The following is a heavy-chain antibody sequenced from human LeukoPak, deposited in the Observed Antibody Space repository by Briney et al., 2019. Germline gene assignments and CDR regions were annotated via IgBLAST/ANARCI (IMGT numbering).Heavy chain of an antibody. CDR2: VSAGSTGI. CDR3: VREKGGFGFVL. Sequence: PGGSLRLSCAGSGFNFGIYSMDWVRQAPGKGLEWVAYVSAGSTGIFYAASVKGRFSISRANAQKSLYLQMNSLRAEDTAIYYCVREKGGFGFVLWGRGTLVTVSS. J-gene: IGHJ4*02. V-gene: IGHV3-48*04. D-gene: IGHD3-16*01. CDR1: GFNFGIYS.